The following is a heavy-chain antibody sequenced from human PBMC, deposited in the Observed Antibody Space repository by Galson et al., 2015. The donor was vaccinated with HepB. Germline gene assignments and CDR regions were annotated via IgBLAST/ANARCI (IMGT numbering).Heavy chain of an antibody. CDR3: AKDIYFRMDV. Sequence: LRLSCAASGFTFSTHTMSWVRQAPGKGLEWVSAINNGGGSSYMDSVKGRFTISRDNSKNTLYLQMNSLRAEDTAVYYCAKDIYFRMDVWGQGTTVTVSS. CDR2: INNGGGSS. J-gene: IGHJ6*02. CDR1: GFTFSTHT. V-gene: IGHV3-23*01.